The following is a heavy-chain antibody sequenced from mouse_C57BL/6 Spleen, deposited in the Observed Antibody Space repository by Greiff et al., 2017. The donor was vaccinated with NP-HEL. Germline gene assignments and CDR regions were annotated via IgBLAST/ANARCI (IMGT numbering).Heavy chain of an antibody. Sequence: EVQGVESGGGLVQPGGSLSLSCAASGFTFTDYYMSWVRQPPGKALEWLGFIRNKANGYTTEYSASVKGRFTISRVNSQSILYLHMNALRAEDSATYYCARYIVWSYAMDFWGQGTSVTVSS. CDR2: IRNKANGYTT. D-gene: IGHD2-10*02. CDR1: GFTFTDYY. CDR3: ARYIVWSYAMDF. V-gene: IGHV7-3*01. J-gene: IGHJ4*01.